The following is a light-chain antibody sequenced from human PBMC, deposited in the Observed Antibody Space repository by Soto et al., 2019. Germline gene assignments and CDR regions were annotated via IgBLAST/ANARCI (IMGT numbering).Light chain of an antibody. V-gene: IGLV1-47*02. CDR1: SSNIGSNY. Sequence: QSVLTQPASLSGTPGQRVTISCSGSSSNIGSNYVYWYQQLPGTAPKLLIYSDDQRPSGVPDRFSGSKSGNTASLTVSGLQAEDEADYYCSSYAGSNNYVFGTG. CDR2: SDD. J-gene: IGLJ1*01. CDR3: SSYAGSNNYV.